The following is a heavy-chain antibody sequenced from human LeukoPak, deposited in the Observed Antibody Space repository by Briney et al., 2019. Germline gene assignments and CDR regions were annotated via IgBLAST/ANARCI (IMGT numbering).Heavy chain of an antibody. CDR2: IRYDGSKK. Sequence: GGSLRLSCAVYGFPFSNYAMHWVRQAPGKGLEWVAFIRYDGSKKYYADSVKGRFTISRDNSKNTLYLQMNSLRAEDTAVYYCAKGDCSSTSCYAYTFDYWGQGTLVTVSS. CDR3: AKGDCSSTSCYAYTFDY. V-gene: IGHV3-30*02. J-gene: IGHJ4*02. CDR1: GFPFSNYA. D-gene: IGHD2-2*01.